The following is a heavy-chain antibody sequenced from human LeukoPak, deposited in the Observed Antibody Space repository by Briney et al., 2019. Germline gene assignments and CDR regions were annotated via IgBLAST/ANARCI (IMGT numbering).Heavy chain of an antibody. CDR2: LSGTGGNT. CDR3: AKAWALTYLGGVDS. D-gene: IGHD2-21*02. Sequence: PGGSLRLSCAASAFTFSSYAMAWVRQAPGKGLEWVSTLSGTGGNTYYADSVRGRFTISRDNSKNTPYLQMNSLRAEDTGVYYCAKAWALTYLGGVDSWGQGTLVTVSS. J-gene: IGHJ4*02. CDR1: AFTFSSYA. V-gene: IGHV3-23*01.